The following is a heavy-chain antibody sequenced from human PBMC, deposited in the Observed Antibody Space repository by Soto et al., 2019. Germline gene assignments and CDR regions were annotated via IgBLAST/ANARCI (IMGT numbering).Heavy chain of an antibody. V-gene: IGHV3-23*01. Sequence: GGSLRLSCAASGFTFSSYAMSWVRPAPGKGLEWVSAISGSGGSTYYADSVKGRFTISRDNSKNTLYLQMNSLRAEDTAVYYCAKVDRYDSSPLDAFDIWGQGTMVTVSS. J-gene: IGHJ3*02. CDR1: GFTFSSYA. CDR2: ISGSGGST. CDR3: AKVDRYDSSPLDAFDI. D-gene: IGHD3-22*01.